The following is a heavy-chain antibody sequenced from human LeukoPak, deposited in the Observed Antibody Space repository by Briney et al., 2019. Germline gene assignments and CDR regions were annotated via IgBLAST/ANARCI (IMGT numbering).Heavy chain of an antibody. CDR2: IYYSGST. Sequence: SETLTLTCTVSGVSINSGSYYWSCIRQPAGKGLEWTGYIYYSGSTNYNPSLKRRITITVDTSKNQYSQKLSSVTDADTALYNCAVGGYYYMDVSGERTTVTTSS. D-gene: IGHD3-16*01. J-gene: IGHJ6*03. CDR3: AVGGYYYMDV. V-gene: IGHV4-61*10. CDR1: GVSINSGSYY.